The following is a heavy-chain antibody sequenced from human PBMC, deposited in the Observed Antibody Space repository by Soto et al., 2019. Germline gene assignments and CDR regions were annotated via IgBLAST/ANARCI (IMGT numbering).Heavy chain of an antibody. CDR3: TRDASRDSSARGWFDP. CDR1: GFTFRSFT. Sequence: PGGSLRLSCAASGFTFRSFTMNWVRQAPGKGLEWVSTISSNSAYIYYTDALRGRFTISRDNAKNSPHLQMNSLRAEDTAVYYCTRDASRDSSARGWFDPWGPGTLVTV. V-gene: IGHV3-21*01. CDR2: ISSNSAYI. J-gene: IGHJ5*02. D-gene: IGHD6-13*01.